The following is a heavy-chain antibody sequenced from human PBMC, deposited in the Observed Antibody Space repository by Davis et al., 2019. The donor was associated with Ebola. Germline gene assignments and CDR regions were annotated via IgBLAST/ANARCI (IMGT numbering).Heavy chain of an antibody. Sequence: GGSLRPSCAASGFTSSSYAMSWVRQAPGKGLEWVSAISGSGGSTYYADSVKGRFTISRDNSKNTLYLQMNSLRAEDTAVYYCAKVGDIVLVVYAALDYWGQGTLVTVSS. CDR1: GFTSSSYA. CDR3: AKVGDIVLVVYAALDY. J-gene: IGHJ4*02. V-gene: IGHV3-23*01. CDR2: ISGSGGST. D-gene: IGHD2-8*02.